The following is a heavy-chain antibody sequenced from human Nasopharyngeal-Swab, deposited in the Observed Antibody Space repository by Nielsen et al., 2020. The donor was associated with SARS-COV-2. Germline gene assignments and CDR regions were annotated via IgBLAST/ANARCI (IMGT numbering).Heavy chain of an antibody. CDR1: GGFISSYY. V-gene: IGHV4-59*01. D-gene: IGHD3-3*01. Sequence: SETLSLTCTVSGGFISSYYWSWIRQPPGKGLEWFGYIYYSGSTNYNPSLKSRVTISVDTSKNQFSLKLSSVTAADTAVYYCARVPLFHAFDIWGQGTMGTVSS. CDR3: ARVPLFHAFDI. CDR2: IYYSGST. J-gene: IGHJ3*02.